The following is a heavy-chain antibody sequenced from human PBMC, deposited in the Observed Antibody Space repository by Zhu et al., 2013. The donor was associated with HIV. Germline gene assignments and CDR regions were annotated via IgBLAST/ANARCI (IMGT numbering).Heavy chain of an antibody. Sequence: QVQLQESGPGLVKPSETLSLTCTVSGYSISSGYYWGWIRQPPGKGLEWIGSIYHSGSTYYNPSLKSRVTISVDTSKNQFSLKLSSVTAADTAVYYCANMVQGVMSWFDPWGQGTLVTVSS. J-gene: IGHJ5*02. D-gene: IGHD3-10*01. V-gene: IGHV4-38-2*02. CDR3: ANMVQGVMSWFDP. CDR2: IYHSGST. CDR1: GYSISSGYY.